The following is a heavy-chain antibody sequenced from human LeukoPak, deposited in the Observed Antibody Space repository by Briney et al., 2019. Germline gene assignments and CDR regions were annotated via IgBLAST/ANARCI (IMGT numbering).Heavy chain of an antibody. J-gene: IGHJ4*02. CDR1: GFTFSGSA. V-gene: IGHV3-73*01. CDR2: IRSKVNNYAT. Sequence: GGSLRLSCAASGFTFSGSAMHWVRQAPGKGLEWVGRIRSKVNNYATAYAASVKGRFTISRDESKNTAYLQMNSLKTEDTAVYYCTRRSGDGSRGYYDYWGQGTLVTVSS. D-gene: IGHD3-22*01. CDR3: TRRSGDGSRGYYDY.